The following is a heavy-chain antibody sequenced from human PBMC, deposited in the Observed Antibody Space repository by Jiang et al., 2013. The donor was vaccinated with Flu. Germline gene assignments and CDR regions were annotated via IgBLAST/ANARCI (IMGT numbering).Heavy chain of an antibody. Sequence: SSYYWSWIRQPPGKGLEWIGYIYYSGSTNYNPSLKSRVTISVDTSKNQFSLKLSSVTAADTAVYYCARAIAVAGIVDYYYGMDVWGQGTTVTVSS. CDR2: IYYSGST. CDR1: SSYY. J-gene: IGHJ6*02. D-gene: IGHD6-19*01. V-gene: IGHV4-59*01. CDR3: ARAIAVAGIVDYYYGMDV.